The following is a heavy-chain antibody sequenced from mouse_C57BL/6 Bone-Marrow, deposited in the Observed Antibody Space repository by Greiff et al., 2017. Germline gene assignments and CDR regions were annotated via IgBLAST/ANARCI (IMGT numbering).Heavy chain of an antibody. CDR1: GYTFTSYW. J-gene: IGHJ4*01. Sequence: QVQLQQPGAELVRPGSSVKLSCKASGYTFTSYWMHWVKQRPIQGLEWIGNIDPSDSETHYNQKFKDKATLTVDKSSSTAYMQLSSLTSEDSAVYYCARESGIYDGTTGAMDYWGQGTAVTVTA. D-gene: IGHD2-3*01. V-gene: IGHV1-52*01. CDR2: IDPSDSET. CDR3: ARESGIYDGTTGAMDY.